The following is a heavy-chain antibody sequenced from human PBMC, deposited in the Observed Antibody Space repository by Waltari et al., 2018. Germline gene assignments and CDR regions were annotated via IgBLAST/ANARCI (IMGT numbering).Heavy chain of an antibody. CDR2: INSRCSTI. V-gene: IGHV3-11*01. CDR3: ARVYCSSTSCRYYYGMDV. D-gene: IGHD2-2*01. Sequence: QVQLVGSGGGLVKPGGSLGLSCAAHGFTFSDSYMSWIRKAPGKGLGWVSYINSRCSTIYYADSVKGRFTISRDNAKNSLYLQMNSLRAEDTAVYYCARVYCSSTSCRYYYGMDVWGQGTTVTVSS. CDR1: GFTFSDSY. J-gene: IGHJ6*02.